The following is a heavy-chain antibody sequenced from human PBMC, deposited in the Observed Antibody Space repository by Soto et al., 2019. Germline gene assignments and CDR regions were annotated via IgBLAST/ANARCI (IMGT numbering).Heavy chain of an antibody. V-gene: IGHV4-59*01. Sequence: SETLSLTCTVSGGSISSYYWSWIRQPPGKGLEWIGYIYYSGSTNYNPSLKSRVTISVDTSKNQFSLKLSSVTAADTAVYYCARVPSWTDDFWSGYYKPYYYYGMDVWGQGTTVTVSS. J-gene: IGHJ6*02. CDR2: IYYSGST. D-gene: IGHD3-3*01. CDR3: ARVPSWTDDFWSGYYKPYYYYGMDV. CDR1: GGSISSYY.